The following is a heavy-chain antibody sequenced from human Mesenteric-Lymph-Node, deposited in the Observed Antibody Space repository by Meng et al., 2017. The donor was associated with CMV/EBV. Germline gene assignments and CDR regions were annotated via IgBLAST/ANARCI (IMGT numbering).Heavy chain of an antibody. D-gene: IGHD6-13*01. V-gene: IGHV3-30*04. CDR3: ARLRTYTSSWYFDY. CDR1: GFTFSSYA. Sequence: GGSLRLSCAASGFTFSSYAMHWVRQAPGKGLEWVAVISYDGSNKYYAESVKGRFTISKDNSKNTLYMQMNSLRVEDTAVYYCARLRTYTSSWYFDYWGQGTLVTVSS. CDR2: ISYDGSNK. J-gene: IGHJ4*02.